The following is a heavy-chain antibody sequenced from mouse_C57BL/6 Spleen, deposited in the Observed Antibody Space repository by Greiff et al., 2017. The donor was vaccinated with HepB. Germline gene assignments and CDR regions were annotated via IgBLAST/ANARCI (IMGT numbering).Heavy chain of an antibody. Sequence: QVQLQQSGAELARPGASVKLSCKASGYTFTSYGISWVKQRTGQGLEWIGEIYPRSGNTYYNEKFKGKATLTADKASSTAYMELRSLTSEDSAVYFCAREQSLITTGVADAMDYWGQGTSVTVSS. V-gene: IGHV1-81*01. CDR1: GYTFTSYG. CDR2: IYPRSGNT. J-gene: IGHJ4*01. CDR3: AREQSLITTGVADAMDY. D-gene: IGHD1-1*01.